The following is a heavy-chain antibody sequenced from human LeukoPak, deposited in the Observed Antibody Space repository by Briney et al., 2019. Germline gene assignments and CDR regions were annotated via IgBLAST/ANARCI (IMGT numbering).Heavy chain of an antibody. CDR1: GLTFSSYS. V-gene: IGHV3-21*01. Sequence: GGSLRLSCAADGLTFSSYSMNWVRQPPGKGLEWVSSISSNSSYIYYADSVKGRFTISRDNAKNSLYLQMNSLRAEDTAVYYCARAPLLMVYYYYMDVWGKGTTVTVSS. J-gene: IGHJ6*03. D-gene: IGHD2-8*01. CDR2: ISSNSSYI. CDR3: ARAPLLMVYYYYMDV.